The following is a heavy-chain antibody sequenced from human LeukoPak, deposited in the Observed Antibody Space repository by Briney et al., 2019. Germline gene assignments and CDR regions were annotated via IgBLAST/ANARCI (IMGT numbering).Heavy chain of an antibody. J-gene: IGHJ3*01. CDR1: GFAFNTFA. CDR2: ISASGSRT. CDR3: ARDQSPHYYDSSGYGDFNL. V-gene: IGHV3-23*01. D-gene: IGHD3-22*01. Sequence: GGSLRLSCVPSGFAFNTFAMNWVRQAPGKGLEWVLGISASGSRTYYGNSVKGRFTISRDNSKITLFLQMNNLRGEDTARYFCARDQSPHYYDSSGYGDFNLWGQGTMVTVSS.